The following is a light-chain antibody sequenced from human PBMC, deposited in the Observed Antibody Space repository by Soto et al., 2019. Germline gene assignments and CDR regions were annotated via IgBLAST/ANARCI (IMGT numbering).Light chain of an antibody. CDR3: QQNGSAGT. CDR1: QSVSNNY. V-gene: IGKV3-20*01. CDR2: GAS. J-gene: IGKJ1*01. Sequence: EIVLTQSPGTLSLSPGERATLSCRASQSVSNNYLAWYQQKPGQAPRLLIYGASNRATGIPDRFSGSGSGTDFVLTISRLDSEDFAVYYCQQNGSAGTFGQGTKGEIK.